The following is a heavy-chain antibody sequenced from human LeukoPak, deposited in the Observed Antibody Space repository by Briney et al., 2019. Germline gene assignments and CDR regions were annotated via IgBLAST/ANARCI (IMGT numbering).Heavy chain of an antibody. CDR2: ISYDGSNK. J-gene: IGHJ4*02. D-gene: IGHD6-19*01. CDR1: GFSFNNYG. CDR3: AKDRNSGWSFFDY. V-gene: IGHV3-30*18. Sequence: GGSLRLSCAASGFSFNNYGMHWVRQAPGKGLEWVAVISYDGSNKFYADSVKGRFTISRDKSKNTLYLRMNSLRAGDTAVYYCAKDRNSGWSFFDYWGQGTLVTVSS.